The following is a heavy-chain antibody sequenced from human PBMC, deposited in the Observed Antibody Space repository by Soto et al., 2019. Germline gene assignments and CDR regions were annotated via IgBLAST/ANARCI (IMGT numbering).Heavy chain of an antibody. CDR3: TTTSIGLYFDH. J-gene: IGHJ4*02. CDR2: IKTKTNGATT. V-gene: IGHV3-15*01. D-gene: IGHD3-3*01. Sequence: QLLESGGGLVKPGGSLRLSCTASGFSFSNAWMSWVRQAPGKGLEWVGRIKTKTNGATTDYVAPVQGRFSISRDDSKNTLFLQMDSLQTEDTAVYYCTTTSIGLYFDHWGQGTLVTVSS. CDR1: GFSFSNAW.